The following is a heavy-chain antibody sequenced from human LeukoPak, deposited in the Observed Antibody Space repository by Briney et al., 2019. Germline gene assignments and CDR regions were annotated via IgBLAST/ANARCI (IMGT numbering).Heavy chain of an antibody. CDR3: ATGQSIAVAVISYYFDY. CDR1: GYTLTELS. J-gene: IGHJ4*02. CDR2: FDPEDGET. Sequence: ASVKVSCKVSGYTLTELSMHWVRQAPGKGLEWMGGFDPEDGETIYAQKFQGRVTMTEDTSTDTAYMELSSLRSEDTAVYYCATGQSIAVAVISYYFDYWGQGTLVTVSS. V-gene: IGHV1-24*01. D-gene: IGHD6-19*01.